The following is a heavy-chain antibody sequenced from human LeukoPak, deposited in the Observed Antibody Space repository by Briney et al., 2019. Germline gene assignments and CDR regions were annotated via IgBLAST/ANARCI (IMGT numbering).Heavy chain of an antibody. D-gene: IGHD6-19*01. CDR2: VTSDGREI. V-gene: IGHV3-74*01. CDR3: VRGHVAGSDRHWDY. Sequence: GGSLRLSCAASVFSFSSHWMHWVRQAPGKGLVGVSRVTSDGREINYADSVKDRFTISRDNAKNTLYLQMNSLSVEDTAMYYGVRGHVAGSDRHWDYWGQGSLATVSS. J-gene: IGHJ4*02. CDR1: VFSFSSHW.